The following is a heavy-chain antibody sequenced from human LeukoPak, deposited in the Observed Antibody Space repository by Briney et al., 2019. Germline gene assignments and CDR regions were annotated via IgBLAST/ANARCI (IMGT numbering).Heavy chain of an antibody. V-gene: IGHV4-59*12. D-gene: IGHD3-3*01. CDR3: ARDEEVLGVDY. Sequence: PSETLPLTCTVSGGSISSYYWSWIRQPPGKGLEWIGYIYYSGSTNYNPPLKSRVTISVDTSKNQFSLKLSSVTAADTAVYYCARDEEVLGVDYWGQGTLVTVSS. CDR2: IYYSGST. J-gene: IGHJ4*02. CDR1: GGSISSYY.